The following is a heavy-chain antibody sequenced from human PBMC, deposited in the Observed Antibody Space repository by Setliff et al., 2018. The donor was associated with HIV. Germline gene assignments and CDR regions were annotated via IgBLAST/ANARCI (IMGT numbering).Heavy chain of an antibody. CDR2: IYTSGST. J-gene: IGHJ6*04. CDR1: GGSISSGTYY. V-gene: IGHV4-61*02. CDR3: AGDNGRTNYYYYYGMDV. Sequence: SETLSLTCTVSGGSISSGTYYWSWVRQPAGKGLEWIGRIYTSGSTNYNPSLKSRVTISLDTSKNQFSLKLSTVTAADTAVYYCAGDNGRTNYYYYYGMDVWGKGTTVTVSS.